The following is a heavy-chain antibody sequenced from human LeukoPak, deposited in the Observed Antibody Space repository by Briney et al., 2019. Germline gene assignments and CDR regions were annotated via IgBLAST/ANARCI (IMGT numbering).Heavy chain of an antibody. Sequence: GESLKISCKGSGFSFSSYWIGWVRQMPGKGLEWMGIIYPLDSDTKYSPSFQGQATISADRSISTAYLQWSSLKASDTAMYYCASGGSWDYYYYGMDVWGQGTTVTVSS. D-gene: IGHD1-26*01. J-gene: IGHJ6*02. CDR1: GFSFSSYW. CDR2: IYPLDSDT. V-gene: IGHV5-51*01. CDR3: ASGGSWDYYYYGMDV.